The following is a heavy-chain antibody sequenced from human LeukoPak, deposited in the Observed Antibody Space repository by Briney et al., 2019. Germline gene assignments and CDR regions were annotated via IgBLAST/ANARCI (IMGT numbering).Heavy chain of an antibody. D-gene: IGHD2-15*01. Sequence: PGGSLRLSCAASGFTFSSYEMNWVRQPPRKGLEWVSYISSSGTTIYYADSVKGRFTIARDNAKNSLYLQMNSLRAADTAVYYCARVGVVVAATGNLWFDPWGQGTLVTVSS. CDR2: ISSSGTTI. V-gene: IGHV3-48*03. CDR3: ARVGVVVAATGNLWFDP. CDR1: GFTFSSYE. J-gene: IGHJ5*02.